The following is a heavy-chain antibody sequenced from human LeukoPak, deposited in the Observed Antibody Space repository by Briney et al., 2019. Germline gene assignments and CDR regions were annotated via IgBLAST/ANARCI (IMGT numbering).Heavy chain of an antibody. J-gene: IGHJ4*02. CDR1: GFTFSSHW. CDR3: AREGIAVAGTNMFDY. V-gene: IGHV3-7*01. D-gene: IGHD6-19*01. CDR2: IKQDGSEK. Sequence: PGGSLRLSCAASGFTFSSHWMSWVRQAPGKGLEWVANIKQDGSEKYYVDSVKGRFTISRDNAKNSLYLQMNSLRAEDTAVYYCAREGIAVAGTNMFDYWGQGTLVTVSS.